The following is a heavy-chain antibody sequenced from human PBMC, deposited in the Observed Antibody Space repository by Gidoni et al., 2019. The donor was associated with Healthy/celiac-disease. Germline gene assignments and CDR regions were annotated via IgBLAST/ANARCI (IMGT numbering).Heavy chain of an antibody. CDR3: ARDLGPIVVVTAGVDY. D-gene: IGHD2-21*02. J-gene: IGHJ4*02. Sequence: QVQLVASGGGVVQPGRSLRLSCAASGFTFSSYAMHWVRQAPGKGLEWVAVISYDGSNKYYADSVKGRFTISRDNSKNTLYLQMNSLRAEDTAVYYCARDLGPIVVVTAGVDYWGQGTLVTVSS. V-gene: IGHV3-30-3*01. CDR1: GFTFSSYA. CDR2: ISYDGSNK.